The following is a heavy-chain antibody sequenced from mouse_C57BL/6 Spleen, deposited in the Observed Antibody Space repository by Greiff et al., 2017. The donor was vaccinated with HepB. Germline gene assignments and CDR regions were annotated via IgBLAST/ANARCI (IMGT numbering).Heavy chain of an antibody. J-gene: IGHJ2*01. V-gene: IGHV1-76*01. CDR3: ARLTGPYYFDY. CDR2: IYPGSGNT. Sequence: QVQLKESGAELVRPGASVKLSCKASGYTFTDYYINWVKQRPGQGLEWIARIYPGSGNTYYNEKFKGKATLTAEKSSSTAYMQLSSLTSEDSAVYFCARLTGPYYFDYWGQGTTLTVSS. CDR1: GYTFTDYY. D-gene: IGHD4-1*01.